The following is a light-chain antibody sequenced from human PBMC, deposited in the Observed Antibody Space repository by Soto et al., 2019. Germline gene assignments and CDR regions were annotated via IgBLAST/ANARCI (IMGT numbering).Light chain of an antibody. CDR2: GAS. CDR1: QSLSNIH. J-gene: IGKJ4*01. V-gene: IGKV3-20*01. Sequence: EIVLTQSPGTLSLSPGERATLSCRASQSLSNIHLAWYQQKPGQALRLLIYGASSRATGIPDRFSGSGSGTEFTLTINRLEPEDFEVYYCQQYDSSPLTFGGGTKVDIK. CDR3: QQYDSSPLT.